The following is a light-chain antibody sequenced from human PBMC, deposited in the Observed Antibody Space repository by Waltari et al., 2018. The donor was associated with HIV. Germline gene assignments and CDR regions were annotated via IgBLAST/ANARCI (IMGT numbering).Light chain of an antibody. V-gene: IGLV1-40*01. Sequence: QSVLTQPPSVSGAPGPRVTIPCTGSSPNIGAGYDVHWYQHLPGTAPKLLIYGNSNRPSGVPDRFSGSKSGTSASLAIAGLQAEDEADYYCQSYDSSLSGGDVVFGGGTKLTVL. J-gene: IGLJ2*01. CDR1: SPNIGAGYD. CDR2: GNS. CDR3: QSYDSSLSGGDVV.